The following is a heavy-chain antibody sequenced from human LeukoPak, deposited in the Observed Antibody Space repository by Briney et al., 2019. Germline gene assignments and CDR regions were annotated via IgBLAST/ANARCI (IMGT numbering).Heavy chain of an antibody. CDR1: GGTFSSYA. CDR3: ARGPTDDYDFWTSSLYYYMDV. Sequence: GASVKVSCKASGGTFSSYAISWVRQAPGQGLEWMGRIIPIFGTANYAQKFQGRVTITTDESTSTAYMELSNLRSEDTAVYYCARGPTDDYDFWTSSLYYYMDVWGKGTTVTVPS. J-gene: IGHJ6*03. D-gene: IGHD3-3*01. CDR2: IIPIFGTA. V-gene: IGHV1-69*05.